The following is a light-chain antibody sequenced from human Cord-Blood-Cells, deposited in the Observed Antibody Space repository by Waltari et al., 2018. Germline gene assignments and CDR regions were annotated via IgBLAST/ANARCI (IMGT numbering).Light chain of an antibody. Sequence: DIQMTQSPSSLSASVGDSVTITCRASQSISSSLNWYQQKPGKAPKLLIYAASSLQSGVPSRFSGSGSGTDFTLTISSLQPEDFATYYCQQSYSTPRTFGGGTKLEIK. V-gene: IGKV1-39*01. CDR3: QQSYSTPRT. J-gene: IGKJ4*01. CDR1: QSISSS. CDR2: AAS.